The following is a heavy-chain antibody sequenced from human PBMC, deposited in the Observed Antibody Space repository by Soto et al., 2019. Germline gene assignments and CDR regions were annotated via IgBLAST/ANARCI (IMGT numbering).Heavy chain of an antibody. Sequence: DVQLLESGGGLVQPGGSLRLSCAASGFTFRSYAMSWVRQAPGKGLEWVSGISGSGISTHYADSLRGRFTVSRDNSKNTLYLQMNSLGAEHTAFYSGAKEPVGAESYVDLWGSGTLVTVSS. V-gene: IGHV3-23*01. CDR1: GFTFRSYA. CDR3: AKEPVGAESYVDL. J-gene: IGHJ2*01. CDR2: ISGSGIST.